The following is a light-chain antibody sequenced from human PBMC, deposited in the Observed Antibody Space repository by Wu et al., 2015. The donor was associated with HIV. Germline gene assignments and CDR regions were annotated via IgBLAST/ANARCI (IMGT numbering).Light chain of an antibody. V-gene: IGKV3-11*01. J-gene: IGKJ4*01. CDR3: QQRSNWPLT. CDR1: QSVSSY. CDR2: DAS. Sequence: EIVLTQSPATLSLSPGERATLSCRASQSVSSYLAWYQQKPGQALRLLIYDASNRATGIPARFSGSGSGTDFTLTISSLEPEDFAVYYCQQRSNWPLTFGGGTKVEI.